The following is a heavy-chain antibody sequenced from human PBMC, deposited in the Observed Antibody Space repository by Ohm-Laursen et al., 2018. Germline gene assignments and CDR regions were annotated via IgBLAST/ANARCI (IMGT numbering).Heavy chain of an antibody. CDR2: ISYSGST. J-gene: IGHJ5*02. D-gene: IGHD5-18*01. CDR3: ASNSYGPGGWFDP. Sequence: SETLSLTCIVSVGSISSYYWRWIRQPPGKGLEWIGYISYSGSTNYNPSLKSRVTISVDTYKNQFSLKLSSVTAADTAVYYCASNSYGPGGWFDPWGQGTLVTVSS. CDR1: VGSISSYY. V-gene: IGHV4-59*08.